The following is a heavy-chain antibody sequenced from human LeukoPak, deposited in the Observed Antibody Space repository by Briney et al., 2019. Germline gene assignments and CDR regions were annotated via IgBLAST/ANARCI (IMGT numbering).Heavy chain of an antibody. J-gene: IGHJ4*02. CDR2: ISSSGNYI. CDR3: ARVPHAMVRGVIITEFYFDY. V-gene: IGHV3-21*01. CDR1: GLTFSSYS. D-gene: IGHD3-10*01. Sequence: GGSLRLSCAASGLTFSSYSMNWVRQAPGKGLEWVSSISSSGNYIYYADSVKGRFTISRDNAKNSLYLQMNSLRAEDTAVYYCARVPHAMVRGVIITEFYFDYWGQGTLVTVSS.